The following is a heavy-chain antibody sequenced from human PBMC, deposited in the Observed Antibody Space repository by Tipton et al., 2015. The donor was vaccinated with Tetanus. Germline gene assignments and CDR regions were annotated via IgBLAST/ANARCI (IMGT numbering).Heavy chain of an antibody. CDR2: INPNSGGT. V-gene: IGHV1-2*02. CDR3: ARDHRVLRFLEWYYYYGMDV. D-gene: IGHD3-3*01. Sequence: VQLVQSGAEVKKPGASVKVSCKASGYTFTGYYMHWVRQAPGQGLEWMGWINPNSGGTNYAQKFQGGVTMTRDTSISTAYMELSRLRSDDTAVYYCARDHRVLRFLEWYYYYGMDVWGQGTTVTVSS. CDR1: GYTFTGYY. J-gene: IGHJ6*02.